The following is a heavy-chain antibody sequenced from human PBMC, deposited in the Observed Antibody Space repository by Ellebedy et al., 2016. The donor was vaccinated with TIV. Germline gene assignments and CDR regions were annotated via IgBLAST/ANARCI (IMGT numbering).Heavy chain of an antibody. Sequence: GGSLRLSCAASGFTFSSYAMYWVRQAPGKGLEWVAVISYDGSNKYYADSVKGRFTISRDNSKNTLYLQMNSLRAEDTAVYYCARDRNTNWGQGTLVTVSS. CDR1: GFTFSSYA. V-gene: IGHV3-30-3*01. J-gene: IGHJ4*02. CDR3: ARDRNTN. D-gene: IGHD1-14*01. CDR2: ISYDGSNK.